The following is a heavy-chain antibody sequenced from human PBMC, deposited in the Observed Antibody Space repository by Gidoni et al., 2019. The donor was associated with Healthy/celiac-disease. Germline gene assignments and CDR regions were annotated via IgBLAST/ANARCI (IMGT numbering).Heavy chain of an antibody. CDR2: ISGIGGST. Sequence: EVQLLESGGGLVQPGGSLRLSCAASGFTFSSYAMSWVRQAPGKGLAWVSSISGIGGSTYYADSVKGRFTISRDNSKNTLYLQMNSLRAEDTAVYYCAKDPFVAGNEYYFDYWGQGTLVTVSS. D-gene: IGHD1-1*01. J-gene: IGHJ4*02. CDR1: GFTFSSYA. V-gene: IGHV3-23*01. CDR3: AKDPFVAGNEYYFDY.